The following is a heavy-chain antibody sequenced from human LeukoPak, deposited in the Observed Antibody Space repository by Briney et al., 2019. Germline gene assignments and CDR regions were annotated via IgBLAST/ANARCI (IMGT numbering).Heavy chain of an antibody. D-gene: IGHD3-10*01. CDR1: GGSISSSNW. J-gene: IGHJ6*03. CDR3: ARLPYYYGSGDYMDV. V-gene: IGHV4-4*02. Sequence: SETLSLTCAVSGGSISSSNWWSWVRQPPGKGLEWIGEIYHSGSTNYNPSLKSRVTISVDTSKNQFSLKLSSVTAADTAVYYCARLPYYYGSGDYMDVWGKGTTVTISS. CDR2: IYHSGST.